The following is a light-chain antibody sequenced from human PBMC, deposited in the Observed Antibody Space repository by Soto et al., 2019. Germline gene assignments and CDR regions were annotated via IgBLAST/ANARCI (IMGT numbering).Light chain of an antibody. Sequence: DIQMTQSPSSLSAAVGDRVTITCQASQDIKNYLNWYHQKPGKAPNLLIYDASNLKTGVPSRFSGSGSRAHFTFTISSLQPDDIASHYCKHYDHLPPLSFGGGTNVEIK. CDR1: QDIKNY. V-gene: IGKV1-33*01. CDR2: DAS. J-gene: IGKJ4*01. CDR3: KHYDHLPPLS.